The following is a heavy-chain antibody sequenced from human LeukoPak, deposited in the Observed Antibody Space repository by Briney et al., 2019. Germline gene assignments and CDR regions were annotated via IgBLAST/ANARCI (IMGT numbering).Heavy chain of an antibody. Sequence: SETLSLTCTVSGGSVSSGSYYWSWIRQPPGKGLEWIGYIYYSGSTDYNPSLESRVTISVDTSKNQFSLKLSSVTAADTAVYYCARDYSSGWGFDPWGQGTLVTVSS. J-gene: IGHJ5*02. V-gene: IGHV4-61*01. CDR2: IYYSGST. CDR3: ARDYSSGWGFDP. D-gene: IGHD6-19*01. CDR1: GGSVSSGSYY.